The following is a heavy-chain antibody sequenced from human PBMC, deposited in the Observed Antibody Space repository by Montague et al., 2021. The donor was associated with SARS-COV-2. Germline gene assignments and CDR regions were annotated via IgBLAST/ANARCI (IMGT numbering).Heavy chain of an antibody. CDR1: GGSISSYC. CDR2: VYFSGST. D-gene: IGHD6-19*01. CDR3: ASGSGWMGNAFDI. V-gene: IGHV4-59*01. J-gene: IGHJ3*02. Sequence: SETLSLTCTVAGGSISSYCWGWVWLPPGKGLGWMWFVYFSGSTXXXSSXSVRSPISVDTSTCQFSLNLSSVTAADTAVYYCASGSGWMGNAFDIWGQGTMVTVSS.